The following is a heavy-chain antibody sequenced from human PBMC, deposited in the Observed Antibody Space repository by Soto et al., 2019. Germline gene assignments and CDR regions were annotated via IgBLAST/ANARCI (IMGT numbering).Heavy chain of an antibody. Sequence: QVQLVESGGGVVQPGRSLRLSCAASGFTFSSYGMHWVRQVPGKGLEWVAVISYDGSNKYYADSVKGRFTISRDNSKNTLYLQMNSLGAEDTAVYYCAKDHGFTVSIAVAGSSGYPDYWGQGTLVTVSS. V-gene: IGHV3-30*18. D-gene: IGHD6-19*01. CDR3: AKDHGFTVSIAVAGSSGYPDY. CDR1: GFTFSSYG. J-gene: IGHJ4*02. CDR2: ISYDGSNK.